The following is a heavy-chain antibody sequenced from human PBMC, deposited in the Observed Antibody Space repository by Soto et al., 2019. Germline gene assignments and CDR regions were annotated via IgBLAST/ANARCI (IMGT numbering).Heavy chain of an antibody. CDR1: GFSSRSVW. J-gene: IGHJ4*02. CDR2: IKYDGSEE. Sequence: GGSLRLSCVVSGFSSRSVWMTWVRQAPGKGLECVANIKYDGSEEYYVDSVKGRFTISRDNAKNSLYLQMNSLRDEDSAVYYCVTDINWQGHWGQGT. V-gene: IGHV3-7*01. CDR3: VTDINWQGH.